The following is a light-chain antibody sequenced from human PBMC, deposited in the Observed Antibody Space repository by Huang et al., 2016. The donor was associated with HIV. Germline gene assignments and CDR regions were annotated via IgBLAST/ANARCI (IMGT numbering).Light chain of an antibody. CDR2: KAS. CDR1: QSISSW. J-gene: IGKJ1*01. CDR3: QQYNSYSLT. Sequence: DIQMTQSPSILSASVGDRVTITCRASQSISSWLAWYQQKPGKAPKLLIYKASSLESGVPSRFSGSESGTEFTLTISSLQPDDCATYYCQQYNSYSLTFGQGTKVEIK. V-gene: IGKV1-5*03.